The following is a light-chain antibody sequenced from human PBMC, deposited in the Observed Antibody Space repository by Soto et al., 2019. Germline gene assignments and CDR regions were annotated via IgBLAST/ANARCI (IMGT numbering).Light chain of an antibody. J-gene: IGLJ3*02. CDR3: QSYDSSLSGWV. CDR1: SSNIGAGYD. V-gene: IGLV1-40*01. CDR2: GNS. Sequence: QSALTQPPSVSGAPGQRVTISCTGSSSNIGAGYDVHWYQQLPGTAPKLLIYGNSNRPSGVPDRFSASKSGTSASLAITGRQAEDDADDYCQSYDSSLSGWVFGGGTKLTVL.